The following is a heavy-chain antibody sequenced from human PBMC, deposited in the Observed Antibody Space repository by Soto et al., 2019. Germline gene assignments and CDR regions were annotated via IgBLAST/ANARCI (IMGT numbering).Heavy chain of an antibody. CDR2: ISGSGGST. Sequence: EVQLLESGGGLVQPGGSLRLSCAASGFTFSSYAMNWVRQAPGKGLEWVSGISGSGGSTYSADSVKGRFTISRDNSKNTLFLQMNSLRAEDTAVYYCARITVTTHYWGQGSLVTDSS. J-gene: IGHJ4*02. CDR3: ARITVTTHY. V-gene: IGHV3-23*01. CDR1: GFTFSSYA. D-gene: IGHD4-17*01.